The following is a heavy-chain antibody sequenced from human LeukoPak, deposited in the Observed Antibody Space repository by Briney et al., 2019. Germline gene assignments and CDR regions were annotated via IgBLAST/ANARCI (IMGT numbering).Heavy chain of an antibody. V-gene: IGHV4-34*01. Sequence: SETLSLTCGVFSGSFRGFYWTWIRQPPGKGLEWIGEIDQSGSPTYNSSLESRVTMSVDTSKSHFSLKSNSLTAADTATYYCAGGPGHDFWSGYARYWGQGTLVTVSS. CDR2: IDQSGSP. D-gene: IGHD3-3*01. CDR3: AGGPGHDFWSGYARY. J-gene: IGHJ4*02. CDR1: SGSFRGFY.